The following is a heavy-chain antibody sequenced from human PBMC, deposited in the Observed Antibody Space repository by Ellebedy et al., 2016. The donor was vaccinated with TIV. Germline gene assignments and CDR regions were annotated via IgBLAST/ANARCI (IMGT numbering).Heavy chain of an antibody. CDR2: ISLGSGAT. Sequence: ASVKVSCKASGYALTDNYVHWVRQAPGQGLEWMGWISLGSGATNHAQKFQGRVTMTTDTSISTAYMELSRLTSDDTAVYYCATLPPRAFYFDHWGQGTLVTVSS. J-gene: IGHJ4*02. CDR1: GYALTDNY. V-gene: IGHV1-2*02. CDR3: ATLPPRAFYFDH. D-gene: IGHD3-10*01.